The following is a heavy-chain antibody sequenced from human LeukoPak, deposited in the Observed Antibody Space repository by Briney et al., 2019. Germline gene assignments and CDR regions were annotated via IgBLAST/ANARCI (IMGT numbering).Heavy chain of an antibody. CDR2: IIPIFGIA. J-gene: IGHJ5*02. CDR1: GFTFSSYA. Sequence: PGRSLRLSCAASGFTFSSYAMHWVRQAPGKGLEWMGRIIPIFGIANYAQKFQGRVTITADKSTSTAYMELSSLRSEDTAVYYCARSDGGYYDSSGIGGAWGQGTLVTVSS. CDR3: ARSDGGYYDSSGIGGA. V-gene: IGHV1-69*04. D-gene: IGHD3-22*01.